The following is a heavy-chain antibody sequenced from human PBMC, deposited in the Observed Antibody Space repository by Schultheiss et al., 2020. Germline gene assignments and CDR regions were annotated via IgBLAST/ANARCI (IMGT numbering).Heavy chain of an antibody. CDR1: GYTFTSYD. V-gene: IGHV1-8*01. CDR2: MNPNSGNT. D-gene: IGHD2-15*01. CDR3: ARGRPAAHQNWFDP. J-gene: IGHJ5*02. Sequence: ASVTVSGKASGYTFTSYDINWVRQATGQGLEWMGWMNPNSGNTGYAQKFQGRVTMTRNTSISTAYMELSSLRSEDTAVYYCARGRPAAHQNWFDPWGQGTLVTVSS.